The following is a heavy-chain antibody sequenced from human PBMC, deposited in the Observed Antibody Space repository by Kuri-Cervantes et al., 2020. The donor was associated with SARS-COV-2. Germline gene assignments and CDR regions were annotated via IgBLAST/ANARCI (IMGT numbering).Heavy chain of an antibody. CDR2: INQDGSEK. CDR1: GSTFSIFW. V-gene: IGHV3-7*02. J-gene: IGHJ6*03. Sequence: GGSLRLSCATSGSTFSIFWMTWVRQAPGKGLEWVANINQDGSEKSYVDSVKGRFTISRDNAKNSLYLQMNSLRAEDTAVYYCARAGGSGGTSNYYYYMDVWGKGTTVTVSS. D-gene: IGHD2-15*01. CDR3: ARAGGSGGTSNYYYYMDV.